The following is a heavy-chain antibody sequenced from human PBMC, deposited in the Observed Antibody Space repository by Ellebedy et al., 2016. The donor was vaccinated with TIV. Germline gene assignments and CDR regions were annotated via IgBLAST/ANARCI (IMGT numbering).Heavy chain of an antibody. D-gene: IGHD3-16*01. Sequence: PGGSLRLSCAASGFTVNNNYMSWVRQAPGKGLVWVSRIYNDGSSTSYADSVEGRFTISRDNPKNTVYLQMNSLRVEDTAVYYCVRDGSYDYGDYWGQGTVVTVSS. V-gene: IGHV3-74*01. CDR3: VRDGSYDYGDY. CDR1: GFTVNNNY. J-gene: IGHJ4*02. CDR2: IYNDGSST.